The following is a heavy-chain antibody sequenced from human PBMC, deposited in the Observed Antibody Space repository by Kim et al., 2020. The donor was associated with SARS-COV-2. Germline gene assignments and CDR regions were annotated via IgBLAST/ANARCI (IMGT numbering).Heavy chain of an antibody. CDR1: GFTFRSAW. CDR2: IKSKGDGETT. J-gene: IGHJ4*02. V-gene: IGHV3-15*01. Sequence: GGSLRLSCAASGFTFRSAWMSWVRQAPGKGLEWVGGIKSKGDGETTDYAAPVKGRFTISRDDSRNTLYLQMNSLKIEDKAIYYCTRNHPFLDYWGQGTRGTVSS. D-gene: IGHD1-1*01. CDR3: TRNHPFLDY.